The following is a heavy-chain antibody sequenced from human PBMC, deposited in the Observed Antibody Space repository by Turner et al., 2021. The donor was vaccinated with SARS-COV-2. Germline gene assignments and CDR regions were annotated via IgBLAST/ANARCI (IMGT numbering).Heavy chain of an antibody. J-gene: IGHJ4*02. CDR3: ASFGGDYVFDY. CDR2: IIPIFGTP. V-gene: IGHV1-69*01. CDR1: GGNFNSYA. D-gene: IGHD3-10*01. Sequence: QVQLVQSGAEVKKPGSSVKVSCKASGGNFNSYAISWVGQAPGQGLGVMGGIIPIFGTPNYAQKFQGRVTITADESTSTAYMELSSLRSEDTAVYYCASFGGDYVFDYWGQGTLVTVSS.